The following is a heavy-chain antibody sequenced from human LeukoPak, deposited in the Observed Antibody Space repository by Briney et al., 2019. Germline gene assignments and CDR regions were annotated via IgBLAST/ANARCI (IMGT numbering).Heavy chain of an antibody. J-gene: IGHJ6*03. CDR3: ARDSGSGYTKGYEHYYYYLDV. V-gene: IGHV4-59*11. CDR2: VYYSGST. CDR1: GDSISSHY. Sequence: SETLSLTCTVSGDSISSHYWNWIRQPPGRGLEWIGYVYYSGSTRYNPSLKSRVTMSLDTSKNQFSLRLTSVTAADTALYYCARDSGSGYTKGYEHYYYYLDVWGKGTTVTVSS. D-gene: IGHD1-26*01.